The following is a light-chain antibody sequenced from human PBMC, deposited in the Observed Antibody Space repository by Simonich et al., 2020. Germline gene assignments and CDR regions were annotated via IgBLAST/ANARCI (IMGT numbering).Light chain of an antibody. V-gene: IGLV2-14*01. CDR2: DVS. J-gene: IGLJ2*01. CDR3: SSYTSSSTLV. Sequence: QSALTQPASVSGSPGQPITISCPGTSSDVGGYNYVSWNKQHPGKPPKLMIYDVSRRPSGVSNRFSGSKSGNTASLTISGLQAEDEADYYCSSYTSSSTLVFGGGTKLTVL. CDR1: SSDVGGYNY.